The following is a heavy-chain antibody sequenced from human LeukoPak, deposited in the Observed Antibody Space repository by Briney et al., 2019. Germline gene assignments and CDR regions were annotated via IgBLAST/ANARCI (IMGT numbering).Heavy chain of an antibody. CDR1: GFTFSSYA. CDR2: ISGSGGST. V-gene: IGHV3-23*01. J-gene: IGHJ4*02. D-gene: IGHD6-19*01. Sequence: GGSLRLSCAASGFTFSSYAMSWVRQAPGKGLEGVSAISGSGGSTYYADSVKGRFTISRDNSKNTLYLQMNSLRAEDTAVYYCAKGSGKQWLVLYPLDYWGQGTLVTVSS. CDR3: AKGSGKQWLVLYPLDY.